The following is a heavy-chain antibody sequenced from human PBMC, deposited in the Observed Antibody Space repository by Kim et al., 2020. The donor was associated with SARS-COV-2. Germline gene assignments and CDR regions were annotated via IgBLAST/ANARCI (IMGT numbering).Heavy chain of an antibody. J-gene: IGHJ5*02. CDR1: GFTFSKNY. CDR2: IYTDGST. CDR3: AAEGESRYDKALDP. Sequence: GGSLRLSCVTSGFTFSKNYMSWVRQAPGKGLEWVSAIYTDGSTYYRESVKGRFTISRDNSKNTLYLHMGSLRAEDTAVYYCAAEGESRYDKALDPWGQGTLVTVSS. V-gene: IGHV3-53*01. D-gene: IGHD3-22*01.